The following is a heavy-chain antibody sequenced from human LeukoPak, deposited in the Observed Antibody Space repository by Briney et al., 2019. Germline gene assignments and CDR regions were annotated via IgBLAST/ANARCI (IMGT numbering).Heavy chain of an antibody. V-gene: IGHV1-69*13. CDR2: IIPIFGTA. D-gene: IGHD3-3*01. CDR1: GGTFSSYA. Sequence: SVKVSCKASGGTFSSYAISWVRQAPGRGLEWMGGIIPIFGTANYAQKFQGRVTITADESTSTAYMELSSLRSEDTAVYHCFGVVISHSYYYGMDVWGQGTTVTVSS. CDR3: FGVVISHSYYYGMDV. J-gene: IGHJ6*02.